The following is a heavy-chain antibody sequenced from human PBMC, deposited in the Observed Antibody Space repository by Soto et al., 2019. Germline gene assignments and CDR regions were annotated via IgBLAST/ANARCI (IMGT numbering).Heavy chain of an antibody. CDR2: VHHSWGS. J-gene: IGHJ6*02. D-gene: IGHD5-18*01. CDR1: GCAISSYS. V-gene: IGHV4-4*08. CDR3: AGPGFRPIHSHVVV. Sequence: QVQLQESGPGLVKPSEPMSLSCTVSGCAISSYSWSWFRQSPGKRMEWMGYVHHSWGSSYNPYLQSRVPRSLAPSKSQCSLNVTSVTAVETAVDYYAGPGFRPIHSHVVVWGHRTTVTVSS.